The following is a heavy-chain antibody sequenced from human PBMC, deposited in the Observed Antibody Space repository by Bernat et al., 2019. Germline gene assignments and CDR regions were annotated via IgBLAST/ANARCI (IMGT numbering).Heavy chain of an antibody. CDR3: AKPGGDNYYDSSGYYYFDY. V-gene: IGHV3-30*02. CDR2: IRYDGSNK. J-gene: IGHJ4*02. CDR1: GFTFSSYG. D-gene: IGHD3-22*01. Sequence: QVQLVESGGGVVQPGRSLRLSCAASGFTFSSYGMHWVRQAPGKGLEWVAFIRYDGSNKYYADSVKGRFTISRDNSKNTLYLQMNSLRAEDTAVYYCAKPGGDNYYDSSGYYYFDYWGQGTLVTVSS.